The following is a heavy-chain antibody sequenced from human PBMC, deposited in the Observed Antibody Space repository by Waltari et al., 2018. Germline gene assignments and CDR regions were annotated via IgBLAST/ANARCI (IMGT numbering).Heavy chain of an antibody. V-gene: IGHV1-69-2*01. CDR2: GDPDDGET. J-gene: IGHJ3*02. CDR1: GYTFTDYY. Sequence: EVQLLQSGTELKKPGTTVKISCQVSGYTFTDYYIHWVQQAPGKGPHWMGLGDPDDGETIYAEKFQGRVTITADTSTDTAYMELSSLRSEDTAVYYCATALGDRSSASRAFDIWGLGTMITVSS. D-gene: IGHD3-10*01. CDR3: ATALGDRSSASRAFDI.